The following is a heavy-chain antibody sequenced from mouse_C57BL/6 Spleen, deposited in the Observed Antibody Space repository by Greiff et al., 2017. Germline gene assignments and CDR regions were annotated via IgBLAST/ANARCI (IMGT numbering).Heavy chain of an antibody. CDR2: IYPGDGDT. D-gene: IGHD1-1*01. J-gene: IGHJ4*01. V-gene: IGHV1-82*01. Sequence: QVQLQQSGPELVKPGASVKISCKASGYAFSSSWMNWVKQRPGKGLEWIGRIYPGDGDTNYNGKFKGKATLTADKSSSTAYMQLSSLTSEDSAVXYCAGLRAMDYWGQGTSVTVSA. CDR1: GYAFSSSW. CDR3: AGLRAMDY.